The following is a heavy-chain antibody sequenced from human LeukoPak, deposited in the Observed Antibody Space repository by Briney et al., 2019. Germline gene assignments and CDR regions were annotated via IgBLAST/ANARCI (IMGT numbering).Heavy chain of an antibody. Sequence: ASVKVSCKASGGTFSSYAISWVRQAPGQGLEWMGGIIPIFGTANYAQKFQGRVTITADESTSTAYMELSSLRSEDPAVYYCARVPYPSHHGYPAPLDYWGQGTLVTVSS. V-gene: IGHV1-69*13. D-gene: IGHD3-22*01. CDR3: ARVPYPSHHGYPAPLDY. CDR1: GGTFSSYA. CDR2: IIPIFGTA. J-gene: IGHJ4*02.